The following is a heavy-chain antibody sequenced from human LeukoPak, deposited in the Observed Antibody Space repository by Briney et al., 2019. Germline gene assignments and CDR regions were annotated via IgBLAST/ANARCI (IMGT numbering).Heavy chain of an antibody. CDR1: GFTFSSYS. Sequence: GGSLRLSCAASGFTFSSYSMNWVRQAPGKGLEWVSSISSSSSYIYYADSVKGRFTISRDNAKNSLYLQMNSLRAEDTAVYYCARQSLGPVWLRWFDPWGQGTLVTVSS. CDR3: ARQSLGPVWLRWFDP. D-gene: IGHD5-12*01. J-gene: IGHJ5*02. CDR2: ISSSSSYI. V-gene: IGHV3-21*01.